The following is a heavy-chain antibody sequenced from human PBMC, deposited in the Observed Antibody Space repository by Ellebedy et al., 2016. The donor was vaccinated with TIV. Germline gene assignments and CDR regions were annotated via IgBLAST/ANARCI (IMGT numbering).Heavy chain of an antibody. D-gene: IGHD6-19*01. J-gene: IGHJ4*02. Sequence: GGSLRLSCAASGFTFSSYAMSWVRQAPGKGLEWVANIKQDGSERHYVDSVKGRFAISRDNAKNSLYLQMNSLGDEDTAVYYCARDQWLGRAYYFDYWGQGTLVTVSS. CDR2: IKQDGSER. V-gene: IGHV3-7*01. CDR3: ARDQWLGRAYYFDY. CDR1: GFTFSSYA.